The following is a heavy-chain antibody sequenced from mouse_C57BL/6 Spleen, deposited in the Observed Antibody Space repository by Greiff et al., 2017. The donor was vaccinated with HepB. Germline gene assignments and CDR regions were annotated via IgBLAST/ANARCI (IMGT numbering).Heavy chain of an antibody. Sequence: QVHVKQPGAELVKPGASVKLSCKASGYTFTSYWMHWVKQRPGQGLEWIGMIHPNSGSTNYNAKFKYKATLTVDKSSSTASMQLNRLTSEDSAVYYCSRGRGPYDGYYGGFAYWGQGTLVTVSA. D-gene: IGHD2-3*01. CDR2: IHPNSGST. CDR3: SRGRGPYDGYYGGFAY. J-gene: IGHJ3*01. V-gene: IGHV1-64*01. CDR1: GYTFTSYW.